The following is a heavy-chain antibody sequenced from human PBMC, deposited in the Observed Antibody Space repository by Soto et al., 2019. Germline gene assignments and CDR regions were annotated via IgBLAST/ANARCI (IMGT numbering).Heavy chain of an antibody. D-gene: IGHD3-3*01. J-gene: IGHJ6*02. CDR3: ARFGYYDFWSGYNYGMDV. V-gene: IGHV3-48*03. CDR1: GFTFSSYE. Sequence: LRLSCAASGFTFSSYEMNWVRQAPGKGLEWVSYISSSGSTIYYADSVKGRFTISRDNAKNSLYLQMNSLRAEDTAVYYCARFGYYDFWSGYNYGMDVWGQGTTVTVS. CDR2: ISSSGSTI.